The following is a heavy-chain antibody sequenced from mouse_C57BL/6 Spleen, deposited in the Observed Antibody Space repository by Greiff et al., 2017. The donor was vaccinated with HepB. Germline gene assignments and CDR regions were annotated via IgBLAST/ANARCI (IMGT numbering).Heavy chain of an antibody. CDR3: TSSNYYAMDY. V-gene: IGHV14-1*01. J-gene: IGHJ4*01. Sequence: EVQLQQPGAELVRPGASVKLSCTASGFNIKDYYMHWVKQRPEQGLEWIGMIDPEDGDTEYAPKFQGKATMTADTSSTTAYLQHSSLTSEDTAVYYCTSSNYYAMDYWGQGTSVTVSS. CDR2: IDPEDGDT. D-gene: IGHD2-5*01. CDR1: GFNIKDYY.